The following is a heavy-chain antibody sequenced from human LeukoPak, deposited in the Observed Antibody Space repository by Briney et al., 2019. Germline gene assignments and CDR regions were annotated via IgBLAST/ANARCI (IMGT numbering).Heavy chain of an antibody. CDR1: GGSISSGGYY. Sequence: SQTLSLTCTVSGGSISSGGYYWSWIRQHPGKGLEWIGYIYYSGSTYYNPSLKSRVTISVDTSKNQFSLKLSSVTAADTAVYYWAREGQQLVLYYYYMDVWGKGTTVTVSS. D-gene: IGHD6-13*01. CDR3: AREGQQLVLYYYYMDV. CDR2: IYYSGST. V-gene: IGHV4-31*03. J-gene: IGHJ6*03.